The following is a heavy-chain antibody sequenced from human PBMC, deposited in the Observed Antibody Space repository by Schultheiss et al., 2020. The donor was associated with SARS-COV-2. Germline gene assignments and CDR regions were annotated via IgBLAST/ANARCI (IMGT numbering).Heavy chain of an antibody. V-gene: IGHV4-31*03. D-gene: IGHD3-10*01. CDR3: ARGRVYYGSGSYCDY. CDR1: GGSMNKYY. J-gene: IGHJ4*02. Sequence: SQTLSLTCTVSGGSMNKYYWSWIRQHPGKGLEWIGYIYYSGSTYYNPSLKSRVTISVDTSKNQFSLKLSSVTAADTAVYYCARGRVYYGSGSYCDYWGQGTLVTVSS. CDR2: IYYSGST.